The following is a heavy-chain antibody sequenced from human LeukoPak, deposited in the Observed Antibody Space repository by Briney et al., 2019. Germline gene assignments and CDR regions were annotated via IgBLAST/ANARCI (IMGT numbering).Heavy chain of an antibody. Sequence: PGGSLRLSCGASGFTFSSYSMDWVRQAPGKGLEWVSSISSSSNNISYADSVKGRFTISRDNGKNSLYLLMNSLRAEDTAVYYCVYGGGYFQHWGQGTLVTVSS. CDR3: VYGGGYFQH. J-gene: IGHJ1*01. V-gene: IGHV3-21*01. D-gene: IGHD4-23*01. CDR1: GFTFSSYS. CDR2: ISSSSNNI.